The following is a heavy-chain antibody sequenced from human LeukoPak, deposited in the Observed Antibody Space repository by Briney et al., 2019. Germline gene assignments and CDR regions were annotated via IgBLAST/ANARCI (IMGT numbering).Heavy chain of an antibody. D-gene: IGHD6-13*01. CDR2: INHSGST. J-gene: IGHJ6*02. CDR3: ARDRYSSSWYPYYGMDV. Sequence: EPSETLSLTCAVYGGSFSGYYWSWIRQPPGKGLEWIGEINHSGSTNYNPSLKSRVTISVDTSKNQFSLKLSSVTAADTAVYYSARDRYSSSWYPYYGMDVWGQGTTVTVSS. V-gene: IGHV4-34*01. CDR1: GGSFSGYY.